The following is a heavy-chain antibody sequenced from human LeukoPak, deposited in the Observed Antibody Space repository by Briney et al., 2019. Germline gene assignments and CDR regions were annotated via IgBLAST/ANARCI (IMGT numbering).Heavy chain of an antibody. CDR3: ARDPGYSYGYWYYYYGMDV. CDR2: IRQDGSEK. CDR1: GFTFSSYA. V-gene: IGHV3-7*01. D-gene: IGHD5-18*01. Sequence: GGSLRLSRAASGFTFSSYAMSWVRQAPGKGLEWVANIRQDGSEKYYVDSVKGRFTISRDNAKNSLYLQMNSLRAEDTAVYYCARDPGYSYGYWYYYYGMDVWGQGTTVTVSS. J-gene: IGHJ6*02.